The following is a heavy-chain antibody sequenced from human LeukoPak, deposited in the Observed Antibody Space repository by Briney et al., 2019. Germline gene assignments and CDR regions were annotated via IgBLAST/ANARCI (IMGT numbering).Heavy chain of an antibody. V-gene: IGHV3-30*02. CDR3: AKVPGNYGSGRTYYFDY. CDR2: IRYDGSNK. Sequence: GGSLRLSCAASGFTFSSYGMHWVRQAPGKGLEWVAFIRYDGSNKYYADSVKGRFTISRDNSKNTLYLQMNSLRAEDTAVYYCAKVPGNYGSGRTYYFDYWGQGTLVTVSS. CDR1: GFTFSSYG. D-gene: IGHD3-10*01. J-gene: IGHJ4*02.